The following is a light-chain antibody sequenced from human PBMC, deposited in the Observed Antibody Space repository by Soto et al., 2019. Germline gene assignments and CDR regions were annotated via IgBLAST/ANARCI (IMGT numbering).Light chain of an antibody. Sequence: QSVVTQPASVSGSPGQSVTISCSGSDIGNYNLVSWYQHLPGRAPKLLIFEVTMRPSGISDRFYGSKSASTASLTISGLQAEDEGDYYCASYAGSRTYVFGSGTKVTVL. CDR2: EVT. CDR3: ASYAGSRTYV. J-gene: IGLJ1*01. V-gene: IGLV2-23*02. CDR1: SDIGNYNL.